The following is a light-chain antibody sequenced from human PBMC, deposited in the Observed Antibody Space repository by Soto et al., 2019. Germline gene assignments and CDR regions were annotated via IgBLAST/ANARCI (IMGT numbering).Light chain of an antibody. CDR2: DAS. Sequence: VVLTQSPGTLSLSPWEGATLSCRASQSVSSYLAWYQQKPVQAPRLLIYDASNRATGIPARFSGSGSRTDFTLTISSLEPEDFAVYYCQQRSNWLTFGGGTKVDIK. CDR1: QSVSSY. CDR3: QQRSNWLT. J-gene: IGKJ4*01. V-gene: IGKV3-11*01.